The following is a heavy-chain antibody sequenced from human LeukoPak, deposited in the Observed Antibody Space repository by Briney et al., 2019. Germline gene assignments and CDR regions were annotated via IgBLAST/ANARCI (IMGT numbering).Heavy chain of an antibody. CDR2: IYYSGST. CDR1: GGSISSYY. CDR3: ARESDPGDSSGYYYPTHAFDI. Sequence: MASETLSLTCTVSGGSISSYYWSWIRQPPGKGLEWIGYIYYSGSTNYNPSLKSRVTISVDTSKNQFSLKLSSVTAADTAVYYCARESDPGDSSGYYYPTHAFDIWGQGTMVTVSS. D-gene: IGHD3-22*01. J-gene: IGHJ3*02. V-gene: IGHV4-59*01.